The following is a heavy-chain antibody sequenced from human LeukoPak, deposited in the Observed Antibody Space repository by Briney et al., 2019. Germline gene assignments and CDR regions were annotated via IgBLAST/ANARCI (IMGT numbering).Heavy chain of an antibody. CDR2: ISGSGGST. CDR3: AKDHGDGYLDAFDI. V-gene: IGHV3-23*01. CDR1: GFTFSNSA. J-gene: IGHJ3*02. D-gene: IGHD5-24*01. Sequence: GGSLRLSCAASGFTFSNSAMSWVRQAPGKGLEWVSAISGSGGSTYYADSVKDRFTISRDNSKNTLYLQMNSLRAEDTAVYYCAKDHGDGYLDAFDIWGQGTMVTVSS.